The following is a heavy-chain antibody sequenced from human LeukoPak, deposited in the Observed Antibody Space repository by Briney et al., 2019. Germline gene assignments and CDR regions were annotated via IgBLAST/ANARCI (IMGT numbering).Heavy chain of an antibody. V-gene: IGHV3-74*01. D-gene: IGHD6-19*01. CDR2: INSDGSST. J-gene: IGHJ4*02. CDR3: AKGYSSGSNYFDY. CDR1: GFTFSSYW. Sequence: GGSLRLSCAASGFTFSSYWMHWVRQAPGKGLVWVSRINSDGSSTSYADSVKGRFTISRDNAKNTLYLQMNSLRAVDTAVYYCAKGYSSGSNYFDYWGQGTLVTVSS.